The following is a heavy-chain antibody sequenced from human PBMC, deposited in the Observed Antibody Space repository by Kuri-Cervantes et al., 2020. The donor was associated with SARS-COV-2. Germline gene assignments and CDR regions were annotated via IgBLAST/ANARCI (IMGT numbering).Heavy chain of an antibody. CDR3: ARHPQLPGATGSADWFDP. J-gene: IGHJ5*02. Sequence: GGSRRLSCAASGFTFSGNWMSWVRQAPGKGLEWVANIKQDGSEKYYVDSVKGRFTISRDNAKNSLYLQMNSLTAEDTAIYYFARHPQLPGATGSADWFDPCGQAIL. CDR1: GFTFSGNW. D-gene: IGHD1-7*01. CDR2: IKQDGSEK. V-gene: IGHV3-7*02.